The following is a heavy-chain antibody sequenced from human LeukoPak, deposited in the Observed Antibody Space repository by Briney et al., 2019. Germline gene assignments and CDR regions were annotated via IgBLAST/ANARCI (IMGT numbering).Heavy chain of an antibody. Sequence: GGSLRLSCAASGFTFSSYAMSWVRQAPGKGLEWVSAISTSGASTYYADSVKGRFSISRDNSRNTLYLQMNSLRAEDTAVFYCARGRGQQWLEPFDPWGQGTLVTVSS. D-gene: IGHD6-19*01. V-gene: IGHV3-23*01. CDR3: ARGRGQQWLEPFDP. CDR2: ISTSGAST. CDR1: GFTFSSYA. J-gene: IGHJ5*02.